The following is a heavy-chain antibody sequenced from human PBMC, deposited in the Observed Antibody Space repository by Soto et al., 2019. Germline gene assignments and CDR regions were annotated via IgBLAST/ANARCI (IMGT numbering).Heavy chain of an antibody. CDR1: GGSISFYY. J-gene: IGHJ3*02. V-gene: IGHV4-59*01. D-gene: IGHD2-2*01. Sequence: PSETLSLTCTVSGGSISFYYWSWIRQPPGKGLEWIAYIYHSGSTNYNPSLKSRVSMSVDTPKSQFSLKLSSVTAADTAVYYCARTYCSSANCFDAFDIWGQGTMVTVSS. CDR2: IYHSGST. CDR3: ARTYCSSANCFDAFDI.